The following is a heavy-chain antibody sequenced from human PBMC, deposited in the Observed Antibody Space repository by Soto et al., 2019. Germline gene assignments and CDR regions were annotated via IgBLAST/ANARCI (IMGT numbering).Heavy chain of an antibody. J-gene: IGHJ4*02. CDR3: ARGPPYSSSWYASVTSGPRTNDY. CDR2: INPSGGST. CDR1: GYTFTSYY. D-gene: IGHD6-13*01. V-gene: IGHV1-46*03. Sequence: GASVKVSCKASGYTFTSYYMHWVRQAPGQGLEWMGIINPSGGSTSYAQKFQGRVTMTRDTSTSTVYMELSSLRSEDTAVYYCARGPPYSSSWYASVTSGPRTNDYWGQGALVTVSS.